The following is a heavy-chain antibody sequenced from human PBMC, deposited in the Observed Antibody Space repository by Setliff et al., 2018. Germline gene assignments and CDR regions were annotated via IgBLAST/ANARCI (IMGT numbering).Heavy chain of an antibody. D-gene: IGHD3-22*01. CDR2: IYYSGAT. V-gene: IGHV4-59*01. CDR3: ARYRNYFDSSGQTQYYFDY. CDR1: GGSISSSY. Sequence: SETLSLTCTVSGGSISSSYWTWIRQPPGKGLEWIGFIYYSGATTYNPSLKSQVTISVDTSKNQFSLNLNSVTAADTAVYYCARYRNYFDSSGQTQYYFDYWGQGTLVTVSS. J-gene: IGHJ4*02.